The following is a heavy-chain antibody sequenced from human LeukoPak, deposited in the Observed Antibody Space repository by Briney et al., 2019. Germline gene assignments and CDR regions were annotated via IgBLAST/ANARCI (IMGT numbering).Heavy chain of an antibody. D-gene: IGHD2-2*01. Sequence: ASVKVSCKVSGYPLTELSIHWVRQAPGQGLEWMGWINPNSGGTNYAQKFQDRVTMTRDTSIYTAYMELSRLRSDDTAVYYCARGAAGYAYMDVWGKGTTVSISS. CDR2: INPNSGGT. CDR3: ARGAAGYAYMDV. V-gene: IGHV1-2*02. CDR1: GYPLTELS. J-gene: IGHJ6*03.